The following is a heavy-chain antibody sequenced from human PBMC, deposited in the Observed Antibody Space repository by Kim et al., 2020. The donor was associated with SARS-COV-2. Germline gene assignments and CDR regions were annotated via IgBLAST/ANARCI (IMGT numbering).Heavy chain of an antibody. CDR2: IYTSGST. V-gene: IGHV4-4*07. J-gene: IGHJ3*02. Sequence: SETLSLTCTVSGGSISSYYWSWIRQPAGKGLEWIGRIYTSGSTNYNPSLKSRVTMSVDTSKNQFSLKLSSVTAADTAVYYCARDLAVAGNLDAFDIWGQGTMVTVSS. D-gene: IGHD6-19*01. CDR1: GGSISSYY. CDR3: ARDLAVAGNLDAFDI.